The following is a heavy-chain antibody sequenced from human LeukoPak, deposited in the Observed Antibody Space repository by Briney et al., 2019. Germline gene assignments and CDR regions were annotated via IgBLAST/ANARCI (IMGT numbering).Heavy chain of an antibody. J-gene: IGHJ4*02. Sequence: GGSLRLSCAASGFTSSGYYMSWIRQAPGKGLEWVSYISSTSSYTNYADSVKGRFTISRDNAKNSLHLQMNSLRAEDTAVYYCARSYGWLPGGMWGQGTLVTVSS. V-gene: IGHV3-11*03. CDR2: ISSTSSYT. CDR1: GFTSSGYY. D-gene: IGHD5-12*01. CDR3: ARSYGWLPGGM.